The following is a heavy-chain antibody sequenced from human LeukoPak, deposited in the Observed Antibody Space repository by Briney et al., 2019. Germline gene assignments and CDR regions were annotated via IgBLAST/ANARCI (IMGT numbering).Heavy chain of an antibody. Sequence: GGSLRLSCAASGFTFSSYEMNWVRQAPGKGLEWVSYISSGGTTIYYADSVSGRFTISRDNAKNSLYLQMNSLRAEDTAVYYCARSTYSGYDYFDYWGRGSLVTVSS. D-gene: IGHD5-12*01. CDR2: ISSGGTTI. CDR1: GFTFSSYE. V-gene: IGHV3-48*03. CDR3: ARSTYSGYDYFDY. J-gene: IGHJ4*02.